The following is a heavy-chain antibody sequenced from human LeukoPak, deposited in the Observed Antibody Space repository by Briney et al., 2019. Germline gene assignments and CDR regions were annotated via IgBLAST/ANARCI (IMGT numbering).Heavy chain of an antibody. CDR3: ARRPYYGDYGYFDL. J-gene: IGHJ2*01. CDR1: GGSISSSSYY. D-gene: IGHD4-17*01. V-gene: IGHV4-39*01. CDR2: IYYSGST. Sequence: SETLSLICTVSGGSISSSSYYWGWIRQPPGKGLEWIGSIYYSGSTYYNPSLKSRVTISVDTSKTQFSLKLSSVTAAAAAVYYCARRPYYGDYGYFDLWGRGTLVTVSS.